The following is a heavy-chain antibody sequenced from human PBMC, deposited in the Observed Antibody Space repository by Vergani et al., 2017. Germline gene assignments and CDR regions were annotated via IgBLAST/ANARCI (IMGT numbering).Heavy chain of an antibody. D-gene: IGHD6-6*01. V-gene: IGHV3-48*03. CDR2: ISSSGSTI. Sequence: EVQLVESGGGLVQPGGSLRLSCAASGFTFSSYEMNWVRQAPGKGMEWVSYISSSGSTIYYTDSVKGRFTISRDNAKNSLYLQMNSLRAEDTAVYYCAREGSHSSSGGGYWGQGTLVTVSS. J-gene: IGHJ4*02. CDR3: AREGSHSSSGGGY. CDR1: GFTFSSYE.